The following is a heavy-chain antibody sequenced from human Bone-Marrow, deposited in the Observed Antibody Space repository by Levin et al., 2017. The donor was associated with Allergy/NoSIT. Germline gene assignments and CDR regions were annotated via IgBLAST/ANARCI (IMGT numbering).Heavy chain of an antibody. CDR3: ARVGQDSRSWYFDY. CDR2: IKQDGSEK. Sequence: GESLKISCAASRSTFSSYWMTWVRQAPGKGLEWVAIIKQDGSEKYYVDSVKGRFTISRDNAKNSLYLQMNSLRAEDTAVYYCARVGQDSRSWYFDYWGQGTLVTVSS. D-gene: IGHD6-13*01. CDR1: RSTFSSYW. V-gene: IGHV3-7*01. J-gene: IGHJ4*02.